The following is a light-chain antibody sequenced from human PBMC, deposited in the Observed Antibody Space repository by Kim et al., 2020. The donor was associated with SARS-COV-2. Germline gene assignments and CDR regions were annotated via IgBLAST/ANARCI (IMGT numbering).Light chain of an antibody. CDR1: SGHRRHI. J-gene: IGLJ3*02. CDR2: VAGGGEY. Sequence: AVKLPRTLSSGHRRHIIAWHQHRPGRATRFLMEVAGGGEYKGGGEIPGRFSGSRSGADRYLTSSNVQFEDEAYYYCETWDDDFWVFGGGTQLTVL. V-gene: IGLV4-60*01. CDR3: ETWDDDFWV.